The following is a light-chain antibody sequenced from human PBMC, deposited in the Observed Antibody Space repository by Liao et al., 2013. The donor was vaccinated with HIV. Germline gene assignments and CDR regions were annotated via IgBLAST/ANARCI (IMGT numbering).Light chain of an antibody. CDR2: QDT. V-gene: IGLV3-1*01. J-gene: IGLJ2*01. CDR1: RLWNKY. CDR3: QAWDSRSGVV. Sequence: SYDLTQSRSVSVSPGQTVTIICSGDRLWNKYVSWYQQKPGQSPVLVITQDTKRPSGIPDRFSGSNSGNTATLTISGAQALDEADYYCQAWDSRSGVVFGGGTKLTVL.